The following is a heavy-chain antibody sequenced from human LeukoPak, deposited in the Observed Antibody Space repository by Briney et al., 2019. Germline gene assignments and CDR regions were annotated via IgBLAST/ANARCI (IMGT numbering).Heavy chain of an antibody. J-gene: IGHJ2*01. CDR2: INPSGGST. CDR3: ARDHAGYSSSWFQPAAGWYFDL. Sequence: ASVKVSCKASGYTFTSYYMHWVRQAPGQGLEWMGIINPSGGSTSYAQKFQGRVTMTRDMSTSTVYMELSSLRSEDTAVYYCARDHAGYSSSWFQPAAGWYFDLWGRGTLVTVSS. CDR1: GYTFTSYY. V-gene: IGHV1-46*01. D-gene: IGHD6-13*01.